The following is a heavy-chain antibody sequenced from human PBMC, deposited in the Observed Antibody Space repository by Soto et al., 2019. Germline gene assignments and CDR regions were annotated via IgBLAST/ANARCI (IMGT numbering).Heavy chain of an antibody. Sequence: SGPTLVNPTQTLTLTCTFSGFSLSTSGVGVGWIRQPPGKALEWLALIYWDDDKRYSPSLKSRLTITKDTSKNQVVLTMTNMDPVDTATFYCANSLIPNWGSRGAFDYWGQGTLVTVSS. V-gene: IGHV2-5*02. D-gene: IGHD7-27*01. J-gene: IGHJ4*02. CDR3: ANSLIPNWGSRGAFDY. CDR2: IYWDDDK. CDR1: GFSLSTSGVG.